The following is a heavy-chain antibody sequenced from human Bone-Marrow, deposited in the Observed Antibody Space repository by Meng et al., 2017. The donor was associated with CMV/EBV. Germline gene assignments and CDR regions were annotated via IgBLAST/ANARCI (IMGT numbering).Heavy chain of an antibody. CDR3: ASLPRHRYYYYYGMDV. Sequence: SVKVSCKASGGTFSSYAISWVRQAPGQGLEWVGGIIPILGIANYAQKFQGRVTITTDESTSTAYMELSSLRSEDTAVYYCASLPRHRYYYYYGMDVWGQGTTVTVSS. J-gene: IGHJ6*02. CDR1: GGTFSSYA. CDR2: IIPILGIA. V-gene: IGHV1-69*10.